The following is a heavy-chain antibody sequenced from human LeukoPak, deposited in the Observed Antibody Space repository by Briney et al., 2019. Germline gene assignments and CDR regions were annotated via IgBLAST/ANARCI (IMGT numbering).Heavy chain of an antibody. CDR3: ARVGVGYCSGGSCYSSFSYYCYMDV. CDR2: INHSGST. D-gene: IGHD2-15*01. Sequence: SETLSLTCAVYGGSFSGYYWSWIRQPPGKGLEWIGEINHSGSTNYNPSLKSRVTISVDTSKNQFSLKLSSVTAADTAVYYCARVGVGYCSGGSCYSSFSYYCYMDVWGKGTTVTVSS. V-gene: IGHV4-34*01. J-gene: IGHJ6*03. CDR1: GGSFSGYY.